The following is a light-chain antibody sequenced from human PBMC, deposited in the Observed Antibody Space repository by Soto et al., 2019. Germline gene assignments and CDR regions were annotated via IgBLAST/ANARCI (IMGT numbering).Light chain of an antibody. J-gene: IGLJ1*01. V-gene: IGLV2-14*01. CDR3: SSYTSSSTPLV. CDR1: SSDVGGYNY. CDR2: EVS. Sequence: QSALTQPASVSGSPGQSITISCTGTSSDVGGYNYVSWYQQHPGKAPKLMIYEVSNRPSGVSNRFSGSKSGNTASLTISGLQAEDEADYYCSSYTSSSTPLVXGXGTKLTVL.